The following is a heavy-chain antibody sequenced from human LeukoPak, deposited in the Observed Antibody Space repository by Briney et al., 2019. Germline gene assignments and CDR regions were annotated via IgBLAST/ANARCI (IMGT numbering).Heavy chain of an antibody. V-gene: IGHV4-38-2*02. J-gene: IGHJ5*02. CDR2: IFHRGTT. Sequence: SETLSLTCSVSGYSISSGFYWGWIRQSPGMGLQWLGSIFHRGTTYYNPSLKSRITISLDTSLNQFSLNLDSVTAADTATYYCARDYYGSGSYYEGGWFDPWGQGTLVTVSS. CDR3: ARDYYGSGSYYEGGWFDP. D-gene: IGHD3-10*01. CDR1: GYSISSGFY.